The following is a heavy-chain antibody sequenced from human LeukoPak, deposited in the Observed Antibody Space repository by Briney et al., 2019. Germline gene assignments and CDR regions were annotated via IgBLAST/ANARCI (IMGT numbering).Heavy chain of an antibody. Sequence: SVKVSCKASGGTFRSYAISWVRQAPGQGLEWMGVIIPIFGRAKYAQKFPGRVTITTDESTSTTYIGLSSLRSEDTAVYYCARVVVYDSSGTDAFDIWGQGTIVTVSS. CDR1: GGTFRSYA. CDR2: IIPIFGRA. J-gene: IGHJ3*02. D-gene: IGHD3-22*01. V-gene: IGHV1-69*05. CDR3: ARVVVYDSSGTDAFDI.